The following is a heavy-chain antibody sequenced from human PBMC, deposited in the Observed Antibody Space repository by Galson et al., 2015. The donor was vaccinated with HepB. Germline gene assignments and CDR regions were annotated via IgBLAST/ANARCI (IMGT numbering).Heavy chain of an antibody. Sequence: QVQLQESGPGLVKPSETLSLTCTVSGASISGYYWSWIRQPPGKGLEWIGYIHYTGSTNYNPSLKSRVTISVDTSKNQFALKLSSVTAADTAVYYCARLYDFWSGYPALYFDYWGQGTLVTVSS. V-gene: IGHV4-59*08. D-gene: IGHD3-3*01. CDR1: GASISGYY. CDR3: ARLYDFWSGYPALYFDY. J-gene: IGHJ4*02. CDR2: IHYTGST.